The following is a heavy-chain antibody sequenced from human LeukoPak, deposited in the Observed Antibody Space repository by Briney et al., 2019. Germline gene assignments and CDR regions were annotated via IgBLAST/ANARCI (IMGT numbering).Heavy chain of an antibody. D-gene: IGHD1-14*01. CDR1: GFTFSSRDW. J-gene: IGHJ4*02. CDR3: ARDRTGVGIDY. CDR2: IKQDGSEK. Sequence: GGSLRLSCVASGFTFSSRDWMTWVRQAPGKGLEWVANIKQDGSEKNYVDSVKGRFTISRDNAKNSVDLQMNSLRVEDTAVYYCARDRTGVGIDYWGQGTLVTVSS. V-gene: IGHV3-7*01.